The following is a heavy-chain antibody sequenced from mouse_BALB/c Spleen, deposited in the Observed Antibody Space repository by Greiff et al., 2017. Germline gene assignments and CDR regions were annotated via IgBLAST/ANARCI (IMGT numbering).Heavy chain of an antibody. J-gene: IGHJ3*01. D-gene: IGHD3-2*01. CDR3: ARWGDRQLGTWFAY. Sequence: VQLQQSGAELVKPGASVKLSCKASGYTFTSYWMHWVKQRPGQGLEWIGEINPSNGRTNYNEKFKSKATLTVDKSSSTAYMQLSSLTSEDSAVYYCARWGDRQLGTWFAYWGQGTLVTVSA. CDR2: INPSNGRT. CDR1: GYTFTSYW. V-gene: IGHV1S81*02.